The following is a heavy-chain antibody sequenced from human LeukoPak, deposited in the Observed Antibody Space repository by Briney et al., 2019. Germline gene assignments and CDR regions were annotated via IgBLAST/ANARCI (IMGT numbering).Heavy chain of an antibody. J-gene: IGHJ5*02. CDR1: GFSLNTPGAG. CDR2: IFWDDDK. Sequence: SGPTLVKPTQTLTLTCTFSGFSLNTPGAGVAWIRQPPGKALEWLALIFWDDDKRYSPSLKSRLTLTKDTSKSQVVLTMTHMDPVDTGTYYCAHTHYYGSGLDHWGQGTLVTVSS. D-gene: IGHD3-10*01. CDR3: AHTHYYGSGLDH. V-gene: IGHV2-5*02.